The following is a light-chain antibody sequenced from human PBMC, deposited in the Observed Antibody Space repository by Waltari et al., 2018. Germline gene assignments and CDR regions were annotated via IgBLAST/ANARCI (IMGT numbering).Light chain of an antibody. CDR3: QAWDSTSFYV. V-gene: IGLV3-1*01. J-gene: IGLJ1*01. CDR2: EDR. CDR1: RLRSTH. Sequence: SYDLTQPPAVSVSPGQTAIITCSGDRLRSTHVSSYQHKPRQSPVLIIFEDRKRPSGIPERFSASNSGNTATLTIIGTQAMDEADYYCQAWDSTSFYVFGTGTKVSV.